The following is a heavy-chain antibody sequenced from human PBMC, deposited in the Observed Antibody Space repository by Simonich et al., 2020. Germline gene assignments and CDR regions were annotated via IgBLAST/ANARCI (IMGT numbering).Heavy chain of an antibody. CDR2: INHSGST. J-gene: IGHJ3*02. V-gene: IGHV4-38-2*01. CDR1: GYSISSGYY. D-gene: IGHD1-26*01. CDR3: ARVGGPDAFDI. Sequence: QVQLQESGPGLVKPSETLSLTCAVSGYSISSGYYWGWIRQPPGKGLEWIGEINHSGSTNSNPSLKSRVTISVDTSKNQFSLKLSSVTAADTAVYYCARVGGPDAFDIWGQGTMVTVSS.